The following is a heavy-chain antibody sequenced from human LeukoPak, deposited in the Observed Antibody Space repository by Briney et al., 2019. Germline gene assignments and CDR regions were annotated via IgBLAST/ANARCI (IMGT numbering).Heavy chain of an antibody. V-gene: IGHV3-7*01. CDR2: IKQDGSEK. Sequence: GGSLRLSCAASGFTFSRYWMSWVRQAPGKGLEWVANIKQDGSEKKYVDSVKGRFTISRDNAKNSLYLQMNSLRAEDTAVYYCARDFLVANHFDRWGQGTLVTVSS. CDR1: GFTFSRYW. CDR3: ARDFLVANHFDR. D-gene: IGHD5-12*01. J-gene: IGHJ4*02.